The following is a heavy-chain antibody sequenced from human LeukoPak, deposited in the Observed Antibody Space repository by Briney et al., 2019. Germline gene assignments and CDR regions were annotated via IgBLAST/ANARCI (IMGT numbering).Heavy chain of an antibody. D-gene: IGHD1-1*01. Sequence: GGSLRLSCAASGFTFSSYAMSWVRQAPGKGLEWVSYISSSGSTTYYADSVKGRFTISRDNSQNTLYLQMNSLRAEDTALYFCAKTTAFDIWGQGTMVTVSS. J-gene: IGHJ3*02. CDR1: GFTFSSYA. CDR3: AKTTAFDI. CDR2: ISSSGSTT. V-gene: IGHV3-23*01.